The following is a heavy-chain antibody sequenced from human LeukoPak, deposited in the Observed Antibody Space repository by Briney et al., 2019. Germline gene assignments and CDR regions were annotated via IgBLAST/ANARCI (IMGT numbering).Heavy chain of an antibody. D-gene: IGHD6-6*01. CDR1: GGSISSGSYY. Sequence: SETLPLTCTVSGGSISSGSYYWSWIRQPAGKGLEWIGRIYTSGSTNYNPSLKSRVTTSVDTSKNQFSLKLSSVTAADTAVYYCARNIAATLFDYWGQGTLVTVSS. J-gene: IGHJ4*02. V-gene: IGHV4-61*02. CDR3: ARNIAATLFDY. CDR2: IYTSGST.